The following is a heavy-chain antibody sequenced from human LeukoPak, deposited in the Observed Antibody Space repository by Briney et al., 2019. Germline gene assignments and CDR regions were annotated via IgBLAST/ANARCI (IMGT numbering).Heavy chain of an antibody. CDR2: IHYTGST. D-gene: IGHD1-1*01. V-gene: IGHV4-59*12. CDR1: GYSISSYY. J-gene: IGHJ4*02. Sequence: PSETLSLTCTVSGYSISSYYWSWIRLPPGRGREWIGYIHYTGSTNYNPSLKSRVTISVDTSKNQFSLKLSSVTAADTAVYYCARRQGRLDTYYFDYWGQGTLVTVSS. CDR3: ARRQGRLDTYYFDY.